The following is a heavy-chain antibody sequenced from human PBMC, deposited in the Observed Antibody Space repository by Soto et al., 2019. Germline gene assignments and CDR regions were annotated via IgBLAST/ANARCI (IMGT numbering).Heavy chain of an antibody. CDR1: GGTFSNYA. CDR3: ARSQGSSTSLEIYYYYYYGMDV. Sequence: QVQLVQSGAEVKKPGSSVKVSCKASGGTFSNYAISWVRQAPGQGLEWMGGIIPISGTANYAQKFQGRVTITPGESTRTAYMELSSLRSEDTAVYYCARSQGSSTSLEIYYYYYYGMDVWGQGTTVTVSS. D-gene: IGHD2-2*01. V-gene: IGHV1-69*01. J-gene: IGHJ6*02. CDR2: IIPISGTA.